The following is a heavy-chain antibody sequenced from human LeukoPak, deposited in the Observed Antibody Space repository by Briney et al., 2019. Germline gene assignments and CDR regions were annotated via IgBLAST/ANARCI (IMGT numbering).Heavy chain of an antibody. V-gene: IGHV4-4*07. Sequence: SETLSLTCTVSGGSISSYYWSWIRQPAGKGLEWIGRTDKSGRTNYSPTLKSRVTMSVDTSKNQFSLKLSSVTAADTAVYYCASPPRRGSRPSYWGQGTLVTVSS. CDR2: TDKSGRT. CDR3: ASPPRRGSRPSY. CDR1: GGSISSYY. D-gene: IGHD3-10*01. J-gene: IGHJ4*02.